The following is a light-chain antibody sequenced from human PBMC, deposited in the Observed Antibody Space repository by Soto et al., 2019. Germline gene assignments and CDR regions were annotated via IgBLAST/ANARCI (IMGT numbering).Light chain of an antibody. CDR3: SSFTGSSTLHV. J-gene: IGLJ1*01. Sequence: QSALTQPASVSGSPGQSITISCTGTSSDVGGYNYVSWYQQYPGKAPKLMIYDVSNRPSGVSNRFSGSKSGNTASLTISGLQAEDEADYYCSSFTGSSTLHVFGTGTKLTVL. CDR1: SSDVGGYNY. CDR2: DVS. V-gene: IGLV2-14*01.